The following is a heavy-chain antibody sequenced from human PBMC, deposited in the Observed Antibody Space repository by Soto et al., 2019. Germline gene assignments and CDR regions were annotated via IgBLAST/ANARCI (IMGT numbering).Heavy chain of an antibody. CDR2: IDWDDDK. CDR1: GFSFSTSGMC. V-gene: IGHV2-70*01. D-gene: IGHD6-6*01. Sequence: GSGPTLVNPTQTLTLTCTSSGFSFSTSGMCVSWIRQPPGKALEWLALIDWDDDKYYSTSLKTRLTISKDSSKNQVVLTMTNMDPVDTATYYCARIQGSSMAARRGRNNYCHPGMGGWGQGTTVTVSS. CDR3: ARIQGSSMAARRGRNNYCHPGMGG. J-gene: IGHJ6*01.